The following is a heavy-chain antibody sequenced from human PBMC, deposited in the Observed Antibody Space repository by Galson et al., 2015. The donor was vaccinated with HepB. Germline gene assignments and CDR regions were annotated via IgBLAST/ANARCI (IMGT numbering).Heavy chain of an antibody. CDR2: ISAYNGNR. J-gene: IGHJ6*02. V-gene: IGHV1-18*01. CDR3: VRDEPVFLRSVEWMENNNYHGMDV. Sequence: SVKVSCKASGYTFSNHGFSWVRQAPGQGLEWLGWISAYNGNRNYAQNFQGRVTMTTDTSTNTAYMELRSLRSDDTAVYYCVRDEPVFLRSVEWMENNNYHGMDVWGQGTTVTVSS. D-gene: IGHD3-3*01. CDR1: GYTFSNHG.